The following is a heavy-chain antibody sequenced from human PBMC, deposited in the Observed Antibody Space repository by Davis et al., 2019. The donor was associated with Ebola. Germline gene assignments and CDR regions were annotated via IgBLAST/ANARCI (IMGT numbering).Heavy chain of an antibody. Sequence: GESLKISCAASGFIFSSDAMHWARQAPGKGLEWVAAISYDGGNKVYADSVKGRFTISRDNSKNMLILQMDSLDSEDTAVYFCARKPDTYEAFDVWGQGTMVTVSS. V-gene: IGHV3-30*04. CDR2: ISYDGGNK. D-gene: IGHD5-12*01. CDR1: GFIFSSDA. CDR3: ARKPDTYEAFDV. J-gene: IGHJ3*01.